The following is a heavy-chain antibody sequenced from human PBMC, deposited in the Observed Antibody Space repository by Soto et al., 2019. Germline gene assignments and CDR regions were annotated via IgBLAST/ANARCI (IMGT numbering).Heavy chain of an antibody. V-gene: IGHV3-30*18. CDR2: ISFDGSNQ. Sequence: QVQLVESGGGVVQPGRSLRLSCAASGFTFSNYGIHWVRQAPGKGLEWVAVISFDGSNQYYADSVKGRFTISRDNSKNTLYLQMNSLRAEDTAKYYCAKSRLYRGNVFDYWGQGTLVTVSS. CDR1: GFTFSNYG. D-gene: IGHD5-12*01. CDR3: AKSRLYRGNVFDY. J-gene: IGHJ4*02.